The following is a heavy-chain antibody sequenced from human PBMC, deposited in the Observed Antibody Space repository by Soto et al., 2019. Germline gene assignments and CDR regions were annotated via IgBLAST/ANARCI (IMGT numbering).Heavy chain of an antibody. CDR2: IYHSGST. CDR1: GGSISSGGYS. V-gene: IGHV4-30-2*01. D-gene: IGHD6-19*01. J-gene: IGHJ4*02. CDR3: ARHGSAWDY. Sequence: TSETLSLTCAVSGGSISSGGYSWSWIRQPPGKGLEWIGYIYHSGSTYYNPSLKSRVTISVDRSKNQFSLKLSSVTAADTAVYYCARHGSAWDYWGQGTLVTVSS.